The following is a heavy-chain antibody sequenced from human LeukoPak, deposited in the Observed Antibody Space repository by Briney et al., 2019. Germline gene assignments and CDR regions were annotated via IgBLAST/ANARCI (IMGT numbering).Heavy chain of an antibody. V-gene: IGHV3-48*01. J-gene: IGHJ4*02. CDR2: ISSSSSTI. CDR3: AIRTYYDSSGYSRGVDY. Sequence: GGSLRLSCVASGFTFSSYSMNWVRQAPGKGLEWVSYISSSSSTIYYADSVKGRFTISRDNAKNSLYLQMNSLRAEDTAVYYCAIRTYYDSSGYSRGVDYWGQGTLVTVSS. D-gene: IGHD3-22*01. CDR1: GFTFSSYS.